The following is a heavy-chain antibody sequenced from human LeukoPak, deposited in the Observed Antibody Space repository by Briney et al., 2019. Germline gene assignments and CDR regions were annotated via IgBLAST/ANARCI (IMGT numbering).Heavy chain of an antibody. J-gene: IGHJ4*02. D-gene: IGHD4-17*01. CDR3: ATDGAGDYLNH. CDR2: INPDSGAT. Sequence: ASVKVSCKGSGYTFTGYYIHWVRQAPGLGLEWMGWINPDSGATNYAQKFQGWVTMTRDTSINTAYMDLSGLKSDDTAVYYCATDGAGDYLNHWGQGTLFTVSS. V-gene: IGHV1-2*04. CDR1: GYTFTGYY.